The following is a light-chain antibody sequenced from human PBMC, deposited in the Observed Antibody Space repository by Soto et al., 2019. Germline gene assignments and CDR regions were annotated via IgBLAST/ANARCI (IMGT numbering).Light chain of an antibody. CDR2: GAS. CDR3: QQYDNWPQT. J-gene: IGKJ1*01. V-gene: IGKV3-15*01. Sequence: EIVLTQSPGTLSLSPGERATLSCRASQSVSSNLAWYQQKPGQAPRLLIYGASTRATGLPARFSGSGSGTEFTLTISSLQSEDFAVYYCQQYDNWPQTFGQGTKVDIK. CDR1: QSVSSN.